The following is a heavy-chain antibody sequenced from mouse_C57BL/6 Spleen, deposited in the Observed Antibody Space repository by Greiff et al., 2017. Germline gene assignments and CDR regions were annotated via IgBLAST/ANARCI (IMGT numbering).Heavy chain of an antibody. CDR1: GFSLSTSGLG. Sequence: QVTLKVSGPGILQSSQTLSLTCSFSGFSLSTSGLGVRWIRQPSGKGLEWLAHIYWDDDNRYNPSLTSRLTISKDTSRNQVFLKITSVDTADTATYYCARSSGTWGIAMECWGQGTSVTGAS. CDR3: ARSSGTWGIAMEC. J-gene: IGHJ4*01. D-gene: IGHD4-1*01. V-gene: IGHV8-12*01. CDR2: IYWDDDN.